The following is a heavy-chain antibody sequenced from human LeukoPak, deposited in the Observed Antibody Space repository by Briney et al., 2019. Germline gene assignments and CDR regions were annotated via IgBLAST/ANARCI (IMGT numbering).Heavy chain of an antibody. V-gene: IGHV4-39*01. CDR1: GGSISSTSHY. CDR2: IYYSGST. J-gene: IGHJ5*02. D-gene: IGHD6-13*01. CDR3: ARLVGGSSWFGP. Sequence: SETLSLTCNVSGGSISSTSHYWGWIRQPPGKGLEWIGSIYYSGSTHNNPSLKSRVTITVDTSKNQFSLKVSSVTAPDTPVYYCARLVGGSSWFGPWGQGTLVSVSS.